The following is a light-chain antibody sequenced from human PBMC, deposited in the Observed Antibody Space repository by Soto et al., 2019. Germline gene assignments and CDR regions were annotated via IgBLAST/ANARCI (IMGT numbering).Light chain of an antibody. CDR2: NSS. Sequence: EIVLTQSPGTLSLSPGERATLSCRASQSVRSNYLAWYQQKPGQAPRLLIYNSSTRATGIPDRFSGSGSGTDFKLTISGLQTEDFATYYCQQANSFPLTFGGGTKVEIK. CDR3: QQANSFPLT. J-gene: IGKJ4*01. CDR1: QSVRSNY. V-gene: IGKV3D-20*02.